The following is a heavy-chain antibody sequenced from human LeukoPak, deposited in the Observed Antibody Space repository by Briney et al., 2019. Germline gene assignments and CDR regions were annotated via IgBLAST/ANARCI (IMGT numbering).Heavy chain of an antibody. CDR3: GNSGYGGLDY. J-gene: IGHJ4*02. Sequence: ASVKVSCKASGYTFTSYCMHWVRQAPGQGLEWMGIINPSGGTTTYAQKFQGRVTVTRDTSTSTVYMELSILTSEDSAVYYCGNSGYGGLDYWGQGTLVTVSS. CDR1: GYTFTSYC. D-gene: IGHD5-12*01. CDR2: INPSGGTT. V-gene: IGHV1-46*03.